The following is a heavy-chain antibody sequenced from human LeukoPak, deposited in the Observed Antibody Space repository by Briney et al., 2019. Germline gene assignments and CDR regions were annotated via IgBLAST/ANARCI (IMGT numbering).Heavy chain of an antibody. V-gene: IGHV3-21*01. CDR1: GFTFSSYS. CDR2: ISSSSSYI. D-gene: IGHD4-11*01. J-gene: IGHJ6*02. Sequence: PGGSLRLSCAASGFTFSSYSMNWVRQAPGKGLEWVSSISSSSSYIYYADSVKGRFTISRDNAKNSLYLQMNSLGAEDTAVYYCARDNYGSDYYYGMDVWGQGTTVTVSS. CDR3: ARDNYGSDYYYGMDV.